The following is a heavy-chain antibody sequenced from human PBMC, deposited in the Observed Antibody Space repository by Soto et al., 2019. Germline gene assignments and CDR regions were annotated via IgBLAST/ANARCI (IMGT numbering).Heavy chain of an antibody. D-gene: IGHD6-6*01. CDR2: ISYDGSNK. J-gene: IGHJ6*02. CDR3: AKPRAARPYYYKYYGTDV. V-gene: IGHV3-30*18. CDR1: GFTFSSYG. Sequence: GGSLRLSCAASGFTFSSYGMHWVRQAPGKGLEWVAVISYDGSNKYYADSVKGRFTISRDNSKNTLYLQMNSLRAEDTAVYYCAKPRAARPYYYKYYGTDVWGQGTKVTVSS.